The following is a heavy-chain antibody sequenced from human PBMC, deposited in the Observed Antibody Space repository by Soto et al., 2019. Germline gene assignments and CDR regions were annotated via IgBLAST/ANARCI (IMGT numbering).Heavy chain of an antibody. Sequence: QVQLQESGPGLVKPSQTLSLTCTVSGGSISSGGYYWSWIRQQPGKGLEWIGYIYYSGSTYYNPSLKSRVTTSVDTSKNQFSLKLSSVTAADTALYYCARDLAARSGYFDLWGRGTLVTVSS. V-gene: IGHV4-31*03. CDR3: ARDLAARSGYFDL. J-gene: IGHJ2*01. D-gene: IGHD6-6*01. CDR1: GGSISSGGYY. CDR2: IYYSGST.